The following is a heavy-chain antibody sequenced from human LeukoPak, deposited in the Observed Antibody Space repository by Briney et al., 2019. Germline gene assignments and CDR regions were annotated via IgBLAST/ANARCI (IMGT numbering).Heavy chain of an antibody. CDR2: IQSKTDGATT. Sequence: GGSLRLSCAASGVTFSDAWMPWVRQAPGKGLECVGFIQSKTDGATTDYAAPVKGRFTISRDDSKNTLYLQMNSLKTEDTGVYYCSTDQGGYYYGSTRALDYWGQGTLVTVSS. CDR3: STDQGGYYYGSTRALDY. J-gene: IGHJ4*02. CDR1: GVTFSDAW. D-gene: IGHD3-10*01. V-gene: IGHV3-15*01.